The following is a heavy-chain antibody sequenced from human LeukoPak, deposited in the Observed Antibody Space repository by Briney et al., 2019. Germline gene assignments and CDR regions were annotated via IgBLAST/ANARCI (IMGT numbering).Heavy chain of an antibody. J-gene: IGHJ4*02. CDR3: ASPVGTYCSSISCLGY. D-gene: IGHD2-2*01. CDR1: GFTFSNYA. V-gene: IGHV3-23*01. CDR2: ISNSGSTT. Sequence: GSLRLSCTASGFTFSNYAMTWVRQAPGKGLEWVSGISNSGSTTYYADSVQGQFTIYRDNSENTLYLRMNSLRAEDTAVYYCASPVGTYCSSISCLGYWGQGTLVTVSS.